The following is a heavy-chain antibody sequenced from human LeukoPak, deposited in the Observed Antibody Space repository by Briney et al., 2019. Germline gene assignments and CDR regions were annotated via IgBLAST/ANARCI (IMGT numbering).Heavy chain of an antibody. CDR1: GFSLSAYG. Sequence: GSLRLSCAASGFSLSAYGVHWVRQAPGKGLEWVAVIWYDGTSKDYADSVKGRFTFSRDNSKNTLSLQMNSLRAEDTAVYYCAKDGDYYDSDAYSSFFDYWGQGTLVTVSS. J-gene: IGHJ4*02. CDR2: IWYDGTSK. V-gene: IGHV3-33*06. CDR3: AKDGDYYDSDAYSSFFDY. D-gene: IGHD3-22*01.